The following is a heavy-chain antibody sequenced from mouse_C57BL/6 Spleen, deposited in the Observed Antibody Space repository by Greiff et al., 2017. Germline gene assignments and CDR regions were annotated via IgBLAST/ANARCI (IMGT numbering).Heavy chain of an antibody. CDR2: IYPGDGDT. D-gene: IGHD2-4*01. CDR3: AKYDYDLYYFDY. J-gene: IGHJ2*01. Sequence: VKLQESGAELVKPGASVKISCKASGYAFSSYWMNWVKQRPGKGLEWIGQIYPGDGDTNYNGKFKGKATLTADKSSSTAYMQLSSLTSEDSAVYFCAKYDYDLYYFDYWGQGTTLTVSS. CDR1: GYAFSSYW. V-gene: IGHV1-80*01.